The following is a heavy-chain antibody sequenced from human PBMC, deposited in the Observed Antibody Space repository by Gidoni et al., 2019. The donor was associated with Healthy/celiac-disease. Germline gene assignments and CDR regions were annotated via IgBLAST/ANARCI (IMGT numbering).Heavy chain of an antibody. CDR1: GGSISSSTW. D-gene: IGHD1-26*01. J-gene: IGHJ4*02. CDR2: IYHSGST. Sequence: QVQLQESGPGLVKPSGTLSLTCAVSGGSISSSTWWSWVRQPPGKGLEWIGEIYHSGSTNYNPPLKSRVTISVDKSKNQFSLKLSSVTAADTAVYYCARLAESGSYRNPQNYFDYWGQGTLVTVSS. CDR3: ARLAESGSYRNPQNYFDY. V-gene: IGHV4-4*02.